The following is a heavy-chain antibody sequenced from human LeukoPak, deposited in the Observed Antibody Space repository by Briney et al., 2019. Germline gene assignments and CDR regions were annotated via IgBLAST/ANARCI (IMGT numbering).Heavy chain of an antibody. CDR2: IYYSGFT. D-gene: IGHD6-13*01. Sequence: SEALSLTCTVSGGSLSQYYWSWIRQPPGKGLEWIGFIYYSGFTHYNPSLKSRVTISVDTSKNQFSLRLSSVTAADTAMYYCARGVAARGSYYFDYWGQGTLVTVSS. J-gene: IGHJ4*02. CDR1: GGSLSQYY. V-gene: IGHV4-59*01. CDR3: ARGVAARGSYYFDY.